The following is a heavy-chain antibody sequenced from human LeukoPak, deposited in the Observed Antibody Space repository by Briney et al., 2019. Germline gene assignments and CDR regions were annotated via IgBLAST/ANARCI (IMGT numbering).Heavy chain of an antibody. CDR2: IYYSGST. V-gene: IGHV4-59*08. J-gene: IGHJ4*02. Sequence: SETLSLTCTVSGGSISSYYWSWIRQPPGKGLEWIGYIYYSGSTNYNPSLTSRVTISVDTSKNQSSLKLSSVTAADTAVYYCARRDTAMVLDYWGQGTLVTVSS. CDR3: ARRDTAMVLDY. D-gene: IGHD5-18*01. CDR1: GGSISSYY.